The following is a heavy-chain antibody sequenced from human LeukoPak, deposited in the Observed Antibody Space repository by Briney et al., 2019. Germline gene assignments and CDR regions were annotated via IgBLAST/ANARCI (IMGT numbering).Heavy chain of an antibody. V-gene: IGHV3-30*02. CDR2: IWYGGSNK. CDR3: AKGGVVPAAKSYYHYYYMDV. Sequence: GGSLRLSCAASGFTFSNYGMHWVRQAPGKGLKWVAVIWYGGSNKYYADSVKGRLTISRDNSKNTVYLQMNSLRVDDTAVYYCAKGGVVPAAKSYYHYYYMDVWGKGTTVTVSS. CDR1: GFTFSNYG. D-gene: IGHD2-2*01. J-gene: IGHJ6*03.